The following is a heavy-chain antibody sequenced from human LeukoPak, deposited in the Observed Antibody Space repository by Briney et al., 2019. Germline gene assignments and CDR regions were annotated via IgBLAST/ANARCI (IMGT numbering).Heavy chain of an antibody. J-gene: IGHJ5*02. CDR2: IYYRGST. CDR3: ARDIAAALYNWFDP. Sequence: SETLSLTCTVSGGSISSSSYYWGWIRQPPGKGLEWIGSIYYRGSTYYNPSLKSRVTMSVDTSKNQFSLKLSSVTPADTAVYYCARDIAAALYNWFDPWGQGTLVTVSP. V-gene: IGHV4-39*07. D-gene: IGHD6-13*01. CDR1: GGSISSSSYY.